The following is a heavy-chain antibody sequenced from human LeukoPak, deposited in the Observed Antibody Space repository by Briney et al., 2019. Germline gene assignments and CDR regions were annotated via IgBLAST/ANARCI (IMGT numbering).Heavy chain of an antibody. V-gene: IGHV1-8*01. Sequence: VASVKVSCKASGYIFTTYDINWVRQATGQGLEWMGWMNPNSGNTGYAQRFQGRVAMTRKTSISTAYMELSGLRYEDTAVYYCARGYYAHYGDFTAAGYWGQGTLVTVSS. CDR1: GYIFTTYD. J-gene: IGHJ4*02. CDR2: MNPNSGNT. CDR3: ARGYYAHYGDFTAAGY. D-gene: IGHD4-17*01.